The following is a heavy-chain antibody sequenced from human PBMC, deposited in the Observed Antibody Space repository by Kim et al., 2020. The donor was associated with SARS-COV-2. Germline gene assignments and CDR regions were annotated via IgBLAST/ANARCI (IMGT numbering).Heavy chain of an antibody. V-gene: IGHV3-33*06. CDR2: IWYDGSNK. J-gene: IGHJ6*02. CDR3: AKDPPSTVTPYYYYGMDV. D-gene: IGHD4-17*01. Sequence: GGSLRLSCAASGFTFSSYGMHWVRQAPGKGLEWVAVIWYDGSNKYYADSVKGRFTISRDNSKNTLYLQMNSLRAEDTAVYYCAKDPPSTVTPYYYYGMDVWGQGTTVTVSS. CDR1: GFTFSSYG.